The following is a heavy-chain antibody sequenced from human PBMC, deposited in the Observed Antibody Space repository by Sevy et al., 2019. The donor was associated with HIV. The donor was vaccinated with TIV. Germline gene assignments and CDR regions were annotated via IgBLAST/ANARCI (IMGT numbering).Heavy chain of an antibody. D-gene: IGHD2-2*02. J-gene: IGHJ4*02. V-gene: IGHV3-21*01. CDR3: ARAAYYCSTTSCYIDY. Sequence: GGSLRLSCAASGFTFSTYTMNWVRQAPGKGLEWVSSISSSSSYIYYADSVKGRFTISRGNAKNSLYLQMNSLRVEDTAVYYCARAAYYCSTTSCYIDYWGQGTLVTVSS. CDR1: GFTFSTYT. CDR2: ISSSSSYI.